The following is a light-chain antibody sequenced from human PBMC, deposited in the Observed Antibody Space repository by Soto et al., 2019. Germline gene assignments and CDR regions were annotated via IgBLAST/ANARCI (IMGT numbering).Light chain of an antibody. Sequence: DIQMTQSPWAGAASVGGRVTITCRASQGISNWLAWYQQKPGKAPKALIFDAGNLQSGVPPRFSGSGSGTEFTLTISGLQPDDFASYYCQQYHTYYTFGQGTKVDIK. J-gene: IGKJ2*01. V-gene: IGKV1-12*01. CDR3: QQYHTYYT. CDR2: DAG. CDR1: QGISNW.